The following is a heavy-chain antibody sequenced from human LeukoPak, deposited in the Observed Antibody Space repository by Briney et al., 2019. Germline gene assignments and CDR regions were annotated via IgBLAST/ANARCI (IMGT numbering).Heavy chain of an antibody. D-gene: IGHD6-19*01. J-gene: IGHJ4*02. CDR1: VFTFSAYL. V-gene: IGHV3-7*01. Sequence: GEALRLSCAPSVFTFSAYLMTGVRQAPGKGRAWGANIIEGGDVKYYVDSVKGLFTISRDNTKNSLYLQLTSLRADDTAVYYCARVGKNGWDFDHWGQGTLVTVSS. CDR3: ARVGKNGWDFDH. CDR2: IIEGGDVK.